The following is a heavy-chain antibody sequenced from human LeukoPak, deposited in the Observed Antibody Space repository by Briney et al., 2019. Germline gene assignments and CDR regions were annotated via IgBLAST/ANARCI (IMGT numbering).Heavy chain of an antibody. CDR1: GHSINRGYY. V-gene: IGHV4-38-2*01. Sequence: PSETLSLTCVVPGHSINRGYYWGWMRQPPGKGLEWIGSISQSGSTSYNASLKSRVTMSVYTSKNQFSLKLKSVTATDTAVYYCVRMDDYWGQGTLVTVSS. CDR3: VRMDDY. J-gene: IGHJ4*02. CDR2: ISQSGST.